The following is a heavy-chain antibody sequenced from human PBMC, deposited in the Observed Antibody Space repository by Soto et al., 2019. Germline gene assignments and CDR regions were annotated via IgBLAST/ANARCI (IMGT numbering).Heavy chain of an antibody. J-gene: IGHJ4*02. Sequence: PSETLYRTCTVSGGSSSSGGYYWSWIRQHPWKCLEWIGYIYYSGSTYYNPSLKSLVTISVYTSKNQFSLKLSSVTAADTAVYYCSRRVFLYYYDSSGYSPAPFKYWGQGTLVNVSS. V-gene: IGHV4-31*01. CDR3: SRRVFLYYYDSSGYSPAPFKY. D-gene: IGHD3-22*01. CDR1: GGSSSSGGYY. CDR2: IYYSGST.